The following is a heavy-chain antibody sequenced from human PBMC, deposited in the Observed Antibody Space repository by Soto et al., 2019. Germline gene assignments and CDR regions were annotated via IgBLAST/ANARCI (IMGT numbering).Heavy chain of an antibody. CDR1: GFTFSSYA. D-gene: IGHD3-3*01. Sequence: PGGSLRLSCAASGFTFSSYAMSWVRQAPGKGLECVSAISGSGGTTNYADSVKGRFTISRDNSKNTLYLQMNSLRAEDTAVYYCAKEDGFWSGYSSYFDYWGQGPLLTVSS. J-gene: IGHJ4*02. V-gene: IGHV3-23*01. CDR3: AKEDGFWSGYSSYFDY. CDR2: ISGSGGTT.